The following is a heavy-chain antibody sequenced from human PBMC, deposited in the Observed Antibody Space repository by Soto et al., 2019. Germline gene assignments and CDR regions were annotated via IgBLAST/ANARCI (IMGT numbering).Heavy chain of an antibody. Sequence: ASVKVSCKVSGYTLTELSMHWVRQAPGKGLEWMGGFDPEDGETIYAQKFQGRVTMTEDTSTDTAYMELSSLRSEDTAVYYCATTQQLVTYYYYAMDVWGQGTTVTVSS. D-gene: IGHD6-13*01. V-gene: IGHV1-24*01. J-gene: IGHJ6*02. CDR2: FDPEDGET. CDR3: ATTQQLVTYYYYAMDV. CDR1: GYTLTELS.